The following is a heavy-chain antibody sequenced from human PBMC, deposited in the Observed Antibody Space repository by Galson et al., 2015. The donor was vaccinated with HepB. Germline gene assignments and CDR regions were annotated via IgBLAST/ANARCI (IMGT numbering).Heavy chain of an antibody. Sequence: SVKVSCKASGYTFTGYYMHWVRQAPGQGLEWMGWINPNSGGTNYAQKFQGWVTMTRDTSTSTAYMELRSLRSDDTAVYYCARRRGGTTGQLDYWGQGTLVTVSS. D-gene: IGHD1-1*01. CDR3: ARRRGGTTGQLDY. V-gene: IGHV1-2*04. CDR2: INPNSGGT. CDR1: GYTFTGYY. J-gene: IGHJ4*02.